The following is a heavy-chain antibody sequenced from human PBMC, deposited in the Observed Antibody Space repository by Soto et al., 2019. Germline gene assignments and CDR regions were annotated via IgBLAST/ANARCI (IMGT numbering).Heavy chain of an antibody. CDR3: ARVAY. CDR2: ISSGSSDT. J-gene: IGHJ4*02. CDR1: GFNFDDHV. V-gene: IGHV3-21*01. Sequence: GGSLRLSCVASGFNFDDHVMNWVRQVPGKGLEWVASISSGSSDTWYADSVKGRFIISRDNAQNSLFLQMSTLRPEDTAMYYCARVAYWGPGTQVTVSS.